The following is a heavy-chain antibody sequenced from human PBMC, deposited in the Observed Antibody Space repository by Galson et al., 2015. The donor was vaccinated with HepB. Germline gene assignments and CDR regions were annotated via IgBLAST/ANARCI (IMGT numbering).Heavy chain of an antibody. CDR2: INAGNGNT. Sequence: SVKVSCKASGYTFTSYAMHWVRQAPGQRLEWMGWINAGNGNTKYSQKFQGRVTITRDTSASTAYMELSSLRSEDTAVYYCARGRYGSGRYDYWGQGTLVTVSS. CDR3: ARGRYGSGRYDY. CDR1: GYTFTSYA. D-gene: IGHD3-10*01. J-gene: IGHJ4*02. V-gene: IGHV1-3*01.